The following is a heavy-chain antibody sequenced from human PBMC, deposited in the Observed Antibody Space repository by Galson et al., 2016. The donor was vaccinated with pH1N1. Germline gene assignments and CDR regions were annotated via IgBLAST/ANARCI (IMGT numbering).Heavy chain of an antibody. J-gene: IGHJ6*02. CDR2: TSYDGSNR. V-gene: IGHV3-30-3*01. Sequence: SLRLSCAASGFTFSTYAMHWVRQAPGKGLEWVALTSYDGSNRYYADSVKDRFTISRDNSKNTLYLEMNSLRAEDTAVYYCARETRYSSGWGYYYGMDVWGQGTTVTVSS. CDR3: ARETRYSSGWGYYYGMDV. D-gene: IGHD6-19*01. CDR1: GFTFSTYA.